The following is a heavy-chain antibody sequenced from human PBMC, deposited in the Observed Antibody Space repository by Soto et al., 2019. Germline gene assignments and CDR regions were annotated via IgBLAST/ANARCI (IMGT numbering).Heavy chain of an antibody. Sequence: EVQLVESGGGLVQPGGSLRLSCAASGFTVSSNYMSWVRQAPGKGLEWVSVIYSGGSTYYADSVKGRFTIYRDNSKNTLYLQMNSLRAEDTAVYYCARDLGSALDYYGSGSTGIWGQGTLVTVSS. CDR1: GFTVSSNY. V-gene: IGHV3-66*01. D-gene: IGHD3-10*01. J-gene: IGHJ4*02. CDR2: IYSGGST. CDR3: ARDLGSALDYYGSGSTGI.